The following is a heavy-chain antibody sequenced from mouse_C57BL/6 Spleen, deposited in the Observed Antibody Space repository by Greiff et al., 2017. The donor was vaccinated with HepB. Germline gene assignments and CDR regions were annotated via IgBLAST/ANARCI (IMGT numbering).Heavy chain of an antibody. D-gene: IGHD2-4*01. CDR2: IYPGSGST. CDR3: ARNYYDYDGGYFDV. Sequence: VQLQQPGAELVKPGASVKMSCKASGYTFTSYWITWVKQRPGQGLEWIGDIYPGSGSTNYNEKFKSKATLTVDTSSSTAYMQLSSLTSEDSAVYYCARNYYDYDGGYFDVWGTGTTVTVSS. CDR1: GYTFTSYW. J-gene: IGHJ1*03. V-gene: IGHV1-55*01.